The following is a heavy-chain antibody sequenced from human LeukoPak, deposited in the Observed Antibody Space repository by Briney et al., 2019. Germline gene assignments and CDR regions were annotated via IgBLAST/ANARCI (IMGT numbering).Heavy chain of an antibody. Sequence: GGSLRLSCAASGFTFSSYAMHWVRQAPGKGLEWVAVISYDGSNKYYADSVKGRFTISRDNSKNTLYLRMNSLRAEDTAVYYCARDNYYDSSGYPDYYGMDVWGQGTTVTVSS. CDR1: GFTFSSYA. CDR3: ARDNYYDSSGYPDYYGMDV. J-gene: IGHJ6*02. V-gene: IGHV3-30-3*01. CDR2: ISYDGSNK. D-gene: IGHD3-22*01.